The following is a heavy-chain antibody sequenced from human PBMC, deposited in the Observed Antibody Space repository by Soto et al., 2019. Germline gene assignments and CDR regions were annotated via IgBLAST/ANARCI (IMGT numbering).Heavy chain of an antibody. D-gene: IGHD2-2*02. V-gene: IGHV4-59*01. J-gene: IGHJ3*02. Sequence: SETLSLTCTVSGGSISSYYWSWIRQPPGKGLEWIGYIYYSGSTNYIPSLKSRVTISVDTSKNQFSLKLSSVTAADTAVYYCARVDIVVVPAAIEYAFDIWGQGTMVTVSS. CDR3: ARVDIVVVPAAIEYAFDI. CDR1: GGSISSYY. CDR2: IYYSGST.